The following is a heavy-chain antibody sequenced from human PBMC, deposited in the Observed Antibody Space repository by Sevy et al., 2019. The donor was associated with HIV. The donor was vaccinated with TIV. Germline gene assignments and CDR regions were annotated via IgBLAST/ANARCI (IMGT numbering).Heavy chain of an antibody. CDR3: ARGYCSSTSCYTYYYYYGMDV. CDR1: GGSISSYY. V-gene: IGHV4-34*01. CDR2: INHSGST. Sequence: SETLSLTCTVSGGSISSYYWSWIRQPPGKGLEWIGEINHSGSTNYNPSLKSRVTISVDTSKNQFSLKLSSVTAADTAVYYCARGYCSSTSCYTYYYYYGMDVWGQGTTVTVSS. J-gene: IGHJ6*02. D-gene: IGHD2-2*01.